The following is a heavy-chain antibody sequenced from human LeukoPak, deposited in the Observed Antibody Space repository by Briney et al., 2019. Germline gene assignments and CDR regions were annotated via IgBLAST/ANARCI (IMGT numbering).Heavy chain of an antibody. J-gene: IGHJ6*03. V-gene: IGHV1-8*01. CDR1: GYTFTSYD. D-gene: IGHD3-3*01. CDR2: MNPNSGNT. CDR3: ARGSRITIFGVVTHYYYYYMDV. Sequence: ASVKVSCKASGYTFTSYDINWVRQATGQGLEWMGWMNPNSGNTGYAQKFQGRVTMTRNTSISTAYMELSSLRSEDTAVYYCARGSRITIFGVVTHYYYYYMDVWGKGTTVTVSS.